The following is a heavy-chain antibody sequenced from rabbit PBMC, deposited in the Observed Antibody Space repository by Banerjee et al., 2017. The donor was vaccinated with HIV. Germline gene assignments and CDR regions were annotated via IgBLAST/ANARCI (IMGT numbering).Heavy chain of an antibody. CDR1: GFDFSSYW. CDR2: IYAGRGTT. J-gene: IGHJ6*01. CDR3: ARYYTYGYAGYAYATDL. Sequence: QLKETGGGLVQPGGSLTLSCKASGFDFSSYWMTWVRQAPGKGLEWIGAIYAGRGTTYYASWVNGRFTISSHNAQNTVYLQLNSLTAADTATYFCARYYTYGYAGYAYATDLWGPGTLVTVS. D-gene: IGHD6-1*01. V-gene: IGHV1S7*01.